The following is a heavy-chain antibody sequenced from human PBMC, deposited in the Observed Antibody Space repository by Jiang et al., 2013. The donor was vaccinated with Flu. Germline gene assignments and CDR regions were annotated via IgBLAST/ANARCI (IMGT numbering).Heavy chain of an antibody. V-gene: IGHV7-4-1*02. CDR1: GYTFTSYA. Sequence: KASGYTFTSYAMNWVRHGPGQGLEWMGWINTKTGDPTYAQAFTGRFVFSSDTSVSTAYLHISGLKAEDTAVYYCAREGYYFDTTGSPRSHGLDVWGQGTAVTVSS. J-gene: IGHJ6*02. D-gene: IGHD3-22*01. CDR3: AREGYYFDTTGSPRSHGLDV. CDR2: INTKTGDP.